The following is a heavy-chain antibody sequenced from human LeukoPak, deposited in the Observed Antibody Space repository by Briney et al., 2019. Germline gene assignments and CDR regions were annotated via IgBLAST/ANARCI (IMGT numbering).Heavy chain of an antibody. D-gene: IGHD4-17*01. CDR2: IIPILGIA. Sequence: GASVKVSCKASGYTFSSYAISWVRQAPGQGLEWMGRIIPILGIANYAQKFQGRVTITADKSTSTAYMELSSLRSEDTAVYYCARPRVMTTVTTSYYYYGMDVWGQGTTVTVSS. CDR3: ARPRVMTTVTTSYYYYGMDV. V-gene: IGHV1-69*04. CDR1: GYTFSSYA. J-gene: IGHJ6*02.